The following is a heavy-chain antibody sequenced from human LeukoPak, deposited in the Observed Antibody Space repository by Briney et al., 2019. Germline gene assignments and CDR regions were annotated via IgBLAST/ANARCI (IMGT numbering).Heavy chain of an antibody. Sequence: PGGSLGLSCAASGFTFDDYAMHWVRHAPGKGLEWVSGISWNSGSIGYADSVKGRFTISRDNAKNSLYLQMNSPRAEDTALYYCAKDMLEDYGAFDIWGQGTMVTVSS. V-gene: IGHV3-9*01. D-gene: IGHD4-17*01. CDR2: ISWNSGSI. CDR1: GFTFDDYA. J-gene: IGHJ3*02. CDR3: AKDMLEDYGAFDI.